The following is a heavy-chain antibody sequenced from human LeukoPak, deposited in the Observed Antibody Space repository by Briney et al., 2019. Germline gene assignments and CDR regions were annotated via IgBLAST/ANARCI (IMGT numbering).Heavy chain of an antibody. Sequence: QPGGSLKLSCAASGFTFSSYVMHWVRQAPGKGLEWVAVISYDGSNKYYADSVKGRFTISRDNSKNTLYLQMNSLRAEDTAVYYCARVPRGRSGWYFDYWGQGTLVTVSS. D-gene: IGHD6-19*01. CDR2: ISYDGSNK. J-gene: IGHJ4*02. V-gene: IGHV3-30-3*01. CDR1: GFTFSSYV. CDR3: ARVPRGRSGWYFDY.